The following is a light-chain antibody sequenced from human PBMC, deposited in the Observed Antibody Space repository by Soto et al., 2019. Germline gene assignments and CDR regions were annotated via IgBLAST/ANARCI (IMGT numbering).Light chain of an antibody. Sequence: EIVWTHSPGTLSLSPGERATLSCRASQIVNNNYLAWYQQKPGQAPRLVIYGASSRATGIQDRFSASGSGTDFTLTIRRLEPEDFAVYYCQQYASSPLTFGQGTKVDIK. CDR3: QQYASSPLT. J-gene: IGKJ1*01. V-gene: IGKV3-20*01. CDR1: QIVNNNY. CDR2: GAS.